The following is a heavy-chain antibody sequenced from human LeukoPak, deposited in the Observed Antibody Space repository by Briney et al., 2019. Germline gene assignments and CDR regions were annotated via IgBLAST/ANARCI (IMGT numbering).Heavy chain of an antibody. V-gene: IGHV3-23*01. CDR2: ISNNGGYT. CDR3: AKAKPYSSSWPYYFDY. CDR1: GFTFSSSA. D-gene: IGHD6-13*01. Sequence: GGSLRLSCAASGFTFSSSAMSWVRQAPGKGLEWVSAISNNGGYTYYADSVKGRFTISRDNSKNTLYLQMNSLRAEDTAVYYCAKAKPYSSSWPYYFDYWGQGTLVTVSS. J-gene: IGHJ4*02.